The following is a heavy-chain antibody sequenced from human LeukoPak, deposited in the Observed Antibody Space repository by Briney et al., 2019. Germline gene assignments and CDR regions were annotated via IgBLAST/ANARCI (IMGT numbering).Heavy chain of an antibody. CDR3: AKDYSKTSYYGSGTYYRPNWFDP. J-gene: IGHJ5*02. Sequence: PGRSLRLSCAASGFTFSSYGMHWVRQAPGTGLEWVAFIRSDGSNKNYADSVKGRFTISRDNSKNTLYLQMNSLRPDDTAVYYCAKDYSKTSYYGSGTYYRPNWFDPWGQGTLVTVSS. CDR2: IRSDGSNK. D-gene: IGHD3-10*01. CDR1: GFTFSSYG. V-gene: IGHV3-30*02.